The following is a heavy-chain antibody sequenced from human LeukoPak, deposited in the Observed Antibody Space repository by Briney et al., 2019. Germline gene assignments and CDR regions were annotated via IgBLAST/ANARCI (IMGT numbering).Heavy chain of an antibody. Sequence: SETLSLTCTVSGGSITGYYWSWIRQPPGKGLESIGYIYHTGSTKYNPSLKSRVTISVDTSKNLFSLKVTSVTAADTAVYFCARLTYGSGSYWFDYWGQGTLVTVSS. CDR1: GGSITGYY. D-gene: IGHD3-10*01. V-gene: IGHV4-59*01. CDR3: ARLTYGSGSYWFDY. J-gene: IGHJ4*02. CDR2: IYHTGST.